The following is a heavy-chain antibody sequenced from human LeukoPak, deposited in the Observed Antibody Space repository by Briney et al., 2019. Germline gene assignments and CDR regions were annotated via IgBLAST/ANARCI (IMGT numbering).Heavy chain of an antibody. Sequence: PGGSLRLSCAASGFTFSSYWMSWVRQAPGKGLAWVANIKQDGSEKYYVDSVKGRFTISRDNAKNSLYLQMDSLRAEDTAVYYCAKGMATRTDYWGQGTLVTVSS. CDR2: IKQDGSEK. CDR3: AKGMATRTDY. V-gene: IGHV3-7*03. CDR1: GFTFSSYW. D-gene: IGHD5-24*01. J-gene: IGHJ4*02.